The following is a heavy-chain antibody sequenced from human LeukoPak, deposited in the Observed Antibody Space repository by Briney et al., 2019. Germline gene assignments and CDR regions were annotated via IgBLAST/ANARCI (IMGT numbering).Heavy chain of an antibody. CDR3: ARGSATTVVNPFDY. D-gene: IGHD4-23*01. J-gene: IGHJ4*02. V-gene: IGHV1-2*02. Sequence: ASVKVSCKASGYTFTGYYMHWVRQAPGQGLEWMGWINPNSGGTNYAQKFQGRVTMTRDTSISTAYMELSRLRSDDTAVYYCARGSATTVVNPFDYWGQGTLVTVSS. CDR2: INPNSGGT. CDR1: GYTFTGYY.